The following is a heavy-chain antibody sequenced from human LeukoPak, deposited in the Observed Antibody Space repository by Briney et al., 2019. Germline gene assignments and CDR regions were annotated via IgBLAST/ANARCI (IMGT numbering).Heavy chain of an antibody. CDR2: MNPNSGNT. CDR1: GYTFTSYD. Sequence: ASVKVSCKASGYTFTSYDINWVRQATGQGLEWMGWMNPNSGNTGYAQKFQGRVTMTRNTSISTAYMELSSLRSEDTAVYYCARVGTAAMVRGVSHFGYWGQGTLVTVYS. J-gene: IGHJ4*02. CDR3: ARVGTAAMVRGVSHFGY. D-gene: IGHD3-10*01. V-gene: IGHV1-8*01.